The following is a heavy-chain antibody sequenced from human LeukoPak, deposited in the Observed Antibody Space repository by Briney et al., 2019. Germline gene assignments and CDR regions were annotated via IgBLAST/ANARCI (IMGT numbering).Heavy chain of an antibody. CDR1: GFTFSSYS. CDR2: ISSSSSYI. J-gene: IGHJ4*02. CDR3: ARTESIAALLFDY. Sequence: GGSLRLSCAASGFTFSSYSMNWVRQAPGKGLEWVSSISSSSSYIYYADSVKGRFTISRDNAKNSLYLQMNSLRAEDTAVYYCARTESIAALLFDYWSQGTLVTVSS. V-gene: IGHV3-21*01. D-gene: IGHD6-6*01.